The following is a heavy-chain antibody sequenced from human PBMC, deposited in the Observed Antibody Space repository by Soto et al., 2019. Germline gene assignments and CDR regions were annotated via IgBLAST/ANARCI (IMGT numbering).Heavy chain of an antibody. CDR3: ATRSPAFAY. V-gene: IGHV1-18*01. J-gene: IGHJ4*02. CDR2: ISTSKGNT. Sequence: QVQLVQSGPEVKKPGASVKVSCKTSGYTFTDYGISWVRQAPGQGLEWMGWISTSKGNTNYAQKFQGRVTMTTDTPTSTGYMELRSLRSDDTAVYYCATRSPAFAYWGQGTLVTVSS. CDR1: GYTFTDYG.